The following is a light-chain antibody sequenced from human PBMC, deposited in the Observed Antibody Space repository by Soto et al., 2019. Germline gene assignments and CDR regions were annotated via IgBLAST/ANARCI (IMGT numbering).Light chain of an antibody. V-gene: IGKV1-12*01. CDR1: QGFSTW. J-gene: IGKJ4*01. CDR3: QQANSFPRT. Sequence: DIQMTQSPSSVSASVGDRVTITCRASQGFSTWLAWYRRKPGRAPELLIYSASSLHSGVPSRFSGSGSGTDFTLTISSLQPEDFATYYWQQANSFPRTFGGGTEVEIK. CDR2: SAS.